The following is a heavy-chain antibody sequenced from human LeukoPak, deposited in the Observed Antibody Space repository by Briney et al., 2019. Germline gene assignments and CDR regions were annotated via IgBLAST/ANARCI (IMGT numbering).Heavy chain of an antibody. V-gene: IGHV1-18*01. CDR2: ISAYNGNT. Sequence: ASVKVSCKASGYTFTSYGISWVRQAPGQGLEWMGWISAYNGNTNYAQKLQGRVTMTTDTSTSTAYMELRSLRSDDTAVYYCARDQSSGWSNYYYYYYGMDVWGQGTTVTVSS. D-gene: IGHD6-19*01. CDR3: ARDQSSGWSNYYYYYYGMDV. J-gene: IGHJ6*02. CDR1: GYTFTSYG.